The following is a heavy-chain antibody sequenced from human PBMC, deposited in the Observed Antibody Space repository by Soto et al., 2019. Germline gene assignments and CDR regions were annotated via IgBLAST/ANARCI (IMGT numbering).Heavy chain of an antibody. CDR1: GFTFSSYS. Sequence: PGGSLRLSCAASGFTFSSYSMNWVRQAPGKGLEWISHISSSTRTIYYADSVKGRFTISRDNAKNSLYLQMNSLRAEDTAVYYCARESYGDYEIDSWGQGTLVTVSS. CDR2: ISSSTRTI. CDR3: ARESYGDYEIDS. J-gene: IGHJ4*02. V-gene: IGHV3-48*01. D-gene: IGHD4-17*01.